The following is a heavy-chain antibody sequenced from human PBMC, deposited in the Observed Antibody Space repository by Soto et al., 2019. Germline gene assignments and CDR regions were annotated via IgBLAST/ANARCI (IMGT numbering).Heavy chain of an antibody. J-gene: IGHJ6*04. CDR1: GGTFSSYA. Sequence: SVKVSCKASGGTFSSYAISWVRQAPGQGLEWMGGIIPIFGTANYAQKFQGRVTITADESTSTAYMELSSLRSEDTAVYYCARRGALLVPADTHYYYYRIDVWCKGTMVTVCS. CDR3: ARRGALLVPADTHYYYYRIDV. CDR2: IIPIFGTA. D-gene: IGHD2-2*01. V-gene: IGHV1-69*13.